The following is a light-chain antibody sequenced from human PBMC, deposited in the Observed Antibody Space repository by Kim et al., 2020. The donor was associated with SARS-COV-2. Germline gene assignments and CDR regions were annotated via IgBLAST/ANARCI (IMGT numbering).Light chain of an antibody. Sequence: SSELTQDPAVSVALGQTVRITCQGDSLRSYYASWYQQKPGQAPVLVIYGKNNRPSGIPDRFSGSSSGNTASLTITGSPAEDKADYYCNSRDSSGNHPGVF. CDR1: SLRSYY. CDR3: NSRDSSGNHPGV. CDR2: GKN. V-gene: IGLV3-19*01. J-gene: IGLJ2*01.